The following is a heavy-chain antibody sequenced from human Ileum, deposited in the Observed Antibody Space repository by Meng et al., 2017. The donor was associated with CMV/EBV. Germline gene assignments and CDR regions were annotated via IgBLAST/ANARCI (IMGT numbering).Heavy chain of an antibody. J-gene: IGHJ5*02. Sequence: ISESGYYWGWIRQHPGKGLGWIGSIYYSGGTYCNPYLKSRVTISVDTSKNQFSLKLSSVTAADTAVYYCARQKYCSSTSCLNNWFDPWGQGTLVTVSS. CDR1: ISESGYY. CDR2: IYYSGGT. V-gene: IGHV4-39*01. D-gene: IGHD2-2*01. CDR3: ARQKYCSSTSCLNNWFDP.